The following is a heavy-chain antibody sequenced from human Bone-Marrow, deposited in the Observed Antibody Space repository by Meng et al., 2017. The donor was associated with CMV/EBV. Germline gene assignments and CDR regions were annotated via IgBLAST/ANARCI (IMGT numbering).Heavy chain of an antibody. CDR2: INHSGST. D-gene: IGHD5-18*01. CDR1: GGPFSGYY. J-gene: IGHJ6*01. CDR3: ARRIQLWLRSYYYYGMDV. V-gene: IGHV4-34*01. Sequence: GSLRLSCAVYGGPFSGYYWSWIRQPPGKGLEWIGEINHSGSTNYNPCLKSRVIISADTSMNQFSLKLSSVTAADTAVYYCARRIQLWLRSYYYYGMDVWGQGTTVTGSS.